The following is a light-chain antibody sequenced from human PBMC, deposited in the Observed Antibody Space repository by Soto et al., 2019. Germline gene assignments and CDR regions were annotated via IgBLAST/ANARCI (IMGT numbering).Light chain of an antibody. V-gene: IGLV1-51*01. Sequence: QSVLTQPPSLSAAPGQTVTISCSGSRSSIGNNYVSWYQQFPGAAPKLLIYDSNKRPSGIPERFSASKSGTSATLGITGLRTGDEADYYCGAWDGSLELYLFGTGTKVTVL. CDR3: GAWDGSLELYL. CDR2: DSN. J-gene: IGLJ1*01. CDR1: RSSIGNNY.